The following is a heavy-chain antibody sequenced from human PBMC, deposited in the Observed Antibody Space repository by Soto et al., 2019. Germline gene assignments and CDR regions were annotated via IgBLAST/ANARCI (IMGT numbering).Heavy chain of an antibody. CDR1: GGSISSYY. Sequence: SETLSLTCTASGGSISSYYWRWIRLPPGKGLEWIGYIYYSGSTNYNPSLKSRVTISVDTSKNQFSLKLSSVTAADTAVYYCARAGIVVVPAASSYYYYGMDVWGQGTTVTVSS. J-gene: IGHJ6*02. CDR3: ARAGIVVVPAASSYYYYGMDV. V-gene: IGHV4-59*01. CDR2: IYYSGST. D-gene: IGHD2-2*01.